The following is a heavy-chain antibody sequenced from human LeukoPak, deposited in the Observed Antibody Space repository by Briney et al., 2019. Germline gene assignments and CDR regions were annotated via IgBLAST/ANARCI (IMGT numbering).Heavy chain of an antibody. CDR3: ARDLGDCSSTSCYPHIDY. CDR2: IYTSGST. D-gene: IGHD2-2*01. V-gene: IGHV4-61*02. J-gene: IGHJ4*02. Sequence: SETLSLTCTVSGGSISSSSYYWGWIRQPAGKGLEWIGRIYTSGSTNYNPSLKSRVTMSVDTSKNQFSLRLSSVTAADTAVYYCARDLGDCSSTSCYPHIDYWGQGTLVTVSS. CDR1: GGSISSSSYY.